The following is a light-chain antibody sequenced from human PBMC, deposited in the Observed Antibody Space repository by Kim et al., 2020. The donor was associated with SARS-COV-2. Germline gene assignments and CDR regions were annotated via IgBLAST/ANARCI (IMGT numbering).Light chain of an antibody. J-gene: IGKJ1*01. CDR2: AAS. CDR3: QQSHSTPRT. V-gene: IGKV1-39*01. Sequence: DIQMTQSPSSLSASVGDRVTITCRTSQNINSHLNWYHQKPGRAPKLLIYAASTLQGGVPSRFSGSGSDTDFTLTITSLQPEDFATYYCQQSHSTPRTFGQGTKVDIK. CDR1: QNINSH.